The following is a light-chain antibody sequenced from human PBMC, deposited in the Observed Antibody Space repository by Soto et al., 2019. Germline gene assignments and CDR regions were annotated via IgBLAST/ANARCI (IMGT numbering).Light chain of an antibody. J-gene: IGKJ1*01. CDR3: QQYGNSEWT. V-gene: IGKV3-20*01. CDR1: QSVSSSY. Sequence: EIVLTQSPGTLSLSPGERATLSCRASQSVSSSYLAWYQQKPGQAPRLLIYGASSRATGIPDRFSGSGSVTEFTLTISRLEPEDFAVYYCQQYGNSEWTFGQGTKVEIK. CDR2: GAS.